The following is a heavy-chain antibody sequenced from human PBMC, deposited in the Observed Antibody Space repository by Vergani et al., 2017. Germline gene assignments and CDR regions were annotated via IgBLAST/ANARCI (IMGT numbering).Heavy chain of an antibody. CDR2: IYYSGST. CDR1: GGSISSYY. V-gene: IGHV4-59*01. Sequence: QVQLQESGPGLVKPSETLSLTCTVSGGSISSYYWSWIRQPPGKGLEWIGYIYYSGSTNYNPSLKSRVTISVDTSKNQFSLKLSSVTAADTAVYYCARGSSSWYSPGPYYYYGMDVWGQGTTVTVSS. CDR3: ARGSSSWYSPGPYYYYGMDV. D-gene: IGHD6-13*01. J-gene: IGHJ6*02.